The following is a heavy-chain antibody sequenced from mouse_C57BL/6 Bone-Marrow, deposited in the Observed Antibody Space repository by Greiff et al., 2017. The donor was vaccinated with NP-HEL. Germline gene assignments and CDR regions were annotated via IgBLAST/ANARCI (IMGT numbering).Heavy chain of an antibody. CDR2: IYPRSGNT. D-gene: IGHD1-2*01. J-gene: IGHJ4*01. CDR3: ARGRLRPLYAMDD. V-gene: IGHV1-81*01. CDR1: GYTFTSYG. Sequence: QVHVKQSGAELARPGASVKLSCKASGYTFTSYGISWVKQSTGQGLEWIGEIYPRSGNTYYNEKLKGKATLTADKSSSTAYMELRSLTSGDSAVYFCARGRLRPLYAMDDWGQGTSVTVSS.